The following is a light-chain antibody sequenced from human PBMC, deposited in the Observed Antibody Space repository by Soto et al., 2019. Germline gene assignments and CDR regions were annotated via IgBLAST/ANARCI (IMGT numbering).Light chain of an antibody. J-gene: IGLJ2*01. CDR1: SPNIGSNG. Sequence: QSVLIQPPSASATPGQRVTISCSGSSPNIGSNGVNWYQQLPGTAPTLLIYNDFQRPSGVPDRFSGSKSGTSASLAISGLQSEDEADYYCAAWDDSLNVHLFGGGTKLTVL. CDR3: AAWDDSLNVHL. CDR2: NDF. V-gene: IGLV1-44*01.